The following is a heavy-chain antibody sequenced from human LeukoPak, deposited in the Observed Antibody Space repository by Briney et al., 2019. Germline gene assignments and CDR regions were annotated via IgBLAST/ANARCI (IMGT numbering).Heavy chain of an antibody. Sequence: PSETLSLTCTVSGGSISSYYWSWIRQPPGKGLEWIGYIYYSGSTNYNPSLKSRVTISVDTSKNQFSLKLSSVTAAVTAVYYCARPMRDSSGYADAFDIWGQGTMVTVSS. CDR1: GGSISSYY. J-gene: IGHJ3*02. V-gene: IGHV4-59*08. D-gene: IGHD3-22*01. CDR3: ARPMRDSSGYADAFDI. CDR2: IYYSGST.